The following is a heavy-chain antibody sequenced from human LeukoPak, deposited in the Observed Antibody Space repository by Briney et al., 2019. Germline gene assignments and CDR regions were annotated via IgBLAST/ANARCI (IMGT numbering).Heavy chain of an antibody. D-gene: IGHD3-22*01. V-gene: IGHV5-51*01. Sequence: GESLKISCKGSGYSFSDYWIAWVRQMPGKGLEWMGIIYPADSNTRYSPSFQGQVTLSADKSISTAYLQWSSLKASDTAMYYCARGGWGSGYKAFDYWGQGTLVTVSS. CDR1: GYSFSDYW. CDR3: ARGGWGSGYKAFDY. J-gene: IGHJ4*02. CDR2: IYPADSNT.